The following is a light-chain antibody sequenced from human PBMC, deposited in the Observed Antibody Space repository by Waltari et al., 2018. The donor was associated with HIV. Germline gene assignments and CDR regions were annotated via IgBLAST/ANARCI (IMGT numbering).Light chain of an antibody. V-gene: IGLV2-23*02. J-gene: IGLJ2*01. CDR2: DVN. CDR3: CSYAGDNTWI. Sequence: QPALTQPASVSASPGQSVSISCSGTSNAVGGYNYVSWYQQYPGIAPKLIVYDVNKRPSGVSNRFSGSRSGNTASLTISGLQAEDEADYHCCSYAGDNTWIFGSGTKLTVL. CDR1: SNAVGGYNY.